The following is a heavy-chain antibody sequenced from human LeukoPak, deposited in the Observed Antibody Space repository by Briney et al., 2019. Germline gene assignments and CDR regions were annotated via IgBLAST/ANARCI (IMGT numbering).Heavy chain of an antibody. V-gene: IGHV3-7*01. Sequence: GGSLRLSCAASGFTFSSYWMNWVRQAPGKGLEWVANIKQDGSEKYYVDSVKGRFTISRDNAKNSLDLQMNSLRAEDTAVYYCARQNYGDAHDYWGQGTLVTVSS. J-gene: IGHJ4*02. CDR1: GFTFSSYW. CDR3: ARQNYGDAHDY. CDR2: IKQDGSEK. D-gene: IGHD4/OR15-4a*01.